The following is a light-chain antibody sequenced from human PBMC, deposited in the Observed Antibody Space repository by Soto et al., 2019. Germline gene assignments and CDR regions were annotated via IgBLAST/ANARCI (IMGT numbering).Light chain of an antibody. CDR2: DNN. V-gene: IGLV1-51*01. J-gene: IGLJ1*01. CDR1: SSNIGNNY. CDR3: GTWDSSLSAGV. Sequence: QSVLTQPPSVSAAPGQKVTXSCSGSSSNIGNNYVSWYQQLPGTAPKLLIYDNNKRPSGIPDRFSGSKSGTSATLGITGLQTGDEADYYCGTWDSSLSAGVFGTGTKVTVL.